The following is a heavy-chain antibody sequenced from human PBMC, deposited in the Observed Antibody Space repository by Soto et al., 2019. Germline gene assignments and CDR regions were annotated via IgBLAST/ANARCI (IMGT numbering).Heavy chain of an antibody. Sequence: SETLSLTCTVAGGSISSSSDYWGWIRQPPGKGLEWIGSIYYSGSTYYNPSLKSRVTISVDTSKNQFSLKLSSVTAADTAVYYCARLILRGYCSGRSCPLWFDPWGQGTLITVSS. CDR3: ARLILRGYCSGRSCPLWFDP. CDR2: IYYSGST. D-gene: IGHD2-15*01. J-gene: IGHJ5*02. CDR1: GGSISSSSDY. V-gene: IGHV4-39*01.